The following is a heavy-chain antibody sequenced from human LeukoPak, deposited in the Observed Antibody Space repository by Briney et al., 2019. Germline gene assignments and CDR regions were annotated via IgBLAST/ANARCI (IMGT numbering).Heavy chain of an antibody. D-gene: IGHD3-10*01. Sequence: NPSETLSLTCGVSGASVTTYNYWWAWIRQSPGGGLEWIATVQNSGTSNHNPSLKSRVTISLDTSKNQFSLKMDSVTAADTAVYYCARETQKITLVRGVIRGKWFDPWGQGTLVTVSS. CDR1: GASVTTYNYW. V-gene: IGHV4-39*07. CDR3: ARETQKITLVRGVIRGKWFDP. CDR2: VQNSGTS. J-gene: IGHJ5*02.